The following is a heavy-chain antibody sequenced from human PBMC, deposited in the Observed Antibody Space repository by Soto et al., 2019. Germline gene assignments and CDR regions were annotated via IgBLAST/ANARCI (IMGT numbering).Heavy chain of an antibody. J-gene: IGHJ4*02. CDR1: GFTFSSYG. V-gene: IGHV3-33*01. CDR2: IWYDGSNK. Sequence: GGSLRLSCAASGFTFSSYGMHWVRQAPGKGLEWVAVIWYDGSNKYYADSVKGRFTISRDNSKNTLYLQMNSLRAEDTAVYYCARADIVATIHFDYWGQGTLVTVSS. CDR3: ARADIVATIHFDY. D-gene: IGHD5-12*01.